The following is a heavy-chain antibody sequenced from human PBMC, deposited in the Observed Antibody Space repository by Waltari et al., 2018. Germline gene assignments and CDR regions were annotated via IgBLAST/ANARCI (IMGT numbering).Heavy chain of an antibody. CDR3: AREWNDSSGYRYSDALDI. Sequence: QVQLVQSGAEVKKPGSSVKVSCKASGGTFSSYAISWVRQAPGQGLEWMGGIIPIFGTANYAQKFQGRVTITADESTSTAYMELSSLRSEDTAVYYCAREWNDSSGYRYSDALDIWGQGTMVTVSS. V-gene: IGHV1-69*01. J-gene: IGHJ3*02. CDR2: IIPIFGTA. D-gene: IGHD3-22*01. CDR1: GGTFSSYA.